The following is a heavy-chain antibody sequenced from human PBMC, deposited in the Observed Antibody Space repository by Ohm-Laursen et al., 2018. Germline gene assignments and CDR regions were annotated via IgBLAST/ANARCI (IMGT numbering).Heavy chain of an antibody. CDR3: ARVYRYYFDY. CDR2: IKQDGTEK. CDR1: GFTFSNFW. V-gene: IGHV3-7*04. Sequence: SLRLSCAASGFTFSNFWMSWVRQAPGKGLEWVASIKQDGTEKHYVESMQGRFTISRDNAKNSLYLQMNSLRAEDTAVYYCARVYRYYFDYWGQGTLITVSS. D-gene: IGHD1-14*01. J-gene: IGHJ4*02.